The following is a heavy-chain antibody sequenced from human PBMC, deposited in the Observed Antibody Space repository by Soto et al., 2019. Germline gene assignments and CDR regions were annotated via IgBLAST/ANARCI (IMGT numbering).Heavy chain of an antibody. V-gene: IGHV6-1*01. CDR2: TYYRTRWYY. CDR1: GDSVSSKSAA. Sequence: PSETLSLTCVISGDSVSSKSAAWNWIRQSPSRGLEWLGRTYYRTRWYYDYAVSVRSRITVNPDTSKNQFSLQLTSVTPEDTAVYYCAGTTSHYWYYMDVWGKGTTVTVSS. D-gene: IGHD1-7*01. J-gene: IGHJ6*03. CDR3: AGTTSHYWYYMDV.